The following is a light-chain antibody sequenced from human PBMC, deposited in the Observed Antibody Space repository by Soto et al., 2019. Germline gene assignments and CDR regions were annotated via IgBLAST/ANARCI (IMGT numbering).Light chain of an antibody. CDR3: QQYNSYPWT. CDR2: KAS. J-gene: IGKJ1*01. Sequence: DIQMTQSPSTLSASAGDRVTITCRASQSISSWLAWYQQKPGQAPNLLIYKASTIESGVPSRFSGSGSGTEFTLTISSLQPDDIATYYCQQYNSYPWTFGQGTKVEVK. CDR1: QSISSW. V-gene: IGKV1-5*03.